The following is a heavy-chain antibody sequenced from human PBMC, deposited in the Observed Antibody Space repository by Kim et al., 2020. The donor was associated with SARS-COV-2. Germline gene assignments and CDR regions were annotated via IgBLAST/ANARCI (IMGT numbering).Heavy chain of an antibody. V-gene: IGHV5-51*01. CDR1: GYSFTSYW. CDR2: IYPGDSDT. CDR3: VLPATGPYYFDY. Sequence: GESLKISCKGSGYSFTSYWIGWVRQLPGKGLEWMGLIYPGDSDTRYSPSFQGQVTISADKSIRTAYLQWSSLKASDTAMYYCVLPATGPYYFDYWGQGTLVTVSS. J-gene: IGHJ4*02. D-gene: IGHD2-2*01.